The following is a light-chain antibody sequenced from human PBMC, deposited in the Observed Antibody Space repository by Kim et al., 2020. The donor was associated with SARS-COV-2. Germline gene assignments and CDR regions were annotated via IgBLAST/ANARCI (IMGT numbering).Light chain of an antibody. Sequence: SPGERAALSCRASQSVSSYLAWYQQKPGQAPRLLIYDASNRATGIPARFSGSGPGTDFTLTISSLEPEDFAVYYCQQRSNWHRITFGQGTRLEIK. CDR1: QSVSSY. V-gene: IGKV3D-11*02. CDR2: DAS. CDR3: QQRSNWHRIT. J-gene: IGKJ5*01.